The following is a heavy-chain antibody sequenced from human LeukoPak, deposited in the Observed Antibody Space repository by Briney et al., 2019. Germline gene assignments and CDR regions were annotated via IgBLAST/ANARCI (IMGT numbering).Heavy chain of an antibody. Sequence: ASVTVSCKASGYTFTSYGISWVRQAPRQGLEWMGWISAYNGNTNYAQQLQGRVTMTTHTSTSTAYMELRSLRSDDTAVYYCARAWPYGSGSYQIHNWFDPWGQGTLGTVSS. CDR1: GYTFTSYG. J-gene: IGHJ5*02. CDR2: ISAYNGNT. D-gene: IGHD3-10*01. CDR3: ARAWPYGSGSYQIHNWFDP. V-gene: IGHV1-18*01.